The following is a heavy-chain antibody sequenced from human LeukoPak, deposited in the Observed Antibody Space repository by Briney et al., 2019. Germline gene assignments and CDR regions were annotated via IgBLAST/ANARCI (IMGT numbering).Heavy chain of an antibody. CDR1: GFTFSSYA. CDR3: AKEYSSSWYAPDPFDY. J-gene: IGHJ4*02. Sequence: GGSLRLSCAASGFTFSSYAMSWVRQAPGKGLEWVSAISGSGGSTYYADSVKGQFTISRDNSKNTLYLQMNSLRAEDTAVYYCAKEYSSSWYAPDPFDYWGQGTLVTVSS. CDR2: ISGSGGST. D-gene: IGHD6-13*01. V-gene: IGHV3-23*01.